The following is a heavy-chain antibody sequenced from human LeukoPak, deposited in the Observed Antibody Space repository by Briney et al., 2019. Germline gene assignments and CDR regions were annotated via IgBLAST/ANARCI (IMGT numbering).Heavy chain of an antibody. Sequence: SETLSLTCTVSGGSISSYYWSWIRQPPGKGLEWIGYIYYSGSTNYNPSLKSRVTISVDTSKNQFSLKLSSVTAADTAVYYCARDPDGDGAFDPRGQGTLVTVSS. CDR1: GGSISSYY. D-gene: IGHD4-17*01. CDR3: ARDPDGDGAFDP. V-gene: IGHV4-59*01. CDR2: IYYSGST. J-gene: IGHJ5*02.